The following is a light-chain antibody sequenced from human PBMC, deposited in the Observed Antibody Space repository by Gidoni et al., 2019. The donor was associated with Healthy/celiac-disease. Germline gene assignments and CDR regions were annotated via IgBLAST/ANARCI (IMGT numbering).Light chain of an antibody. V-gene: IGLV2-14*01. CDR3: SSYTSSSTPVV. CDR2: DVS. Sequence: QSALTQPVSVSGSPGQSITISCTGTSSDVGGYNYVSWYQQHPGKAPKLMIYDVSNRPSGVSNRFSVSKSVNTASLTISGLQAEDEADYYCSSYTSSSTPVVFGGGTKLTVL. CDR1: SSDVGGYNY. J-gene: IGLJ2*01.